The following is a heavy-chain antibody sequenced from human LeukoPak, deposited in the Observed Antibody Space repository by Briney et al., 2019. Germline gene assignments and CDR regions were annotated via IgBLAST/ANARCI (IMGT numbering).Heavy chain of an antibody. V-gene: IGHV3-21*01. CDR3: ARDGGGSQQSNWFDP. Sequence: GGSLRLSCAASGLSVSSYSMNWVRQAPGKGLEWVSSISSSSSYIYYADSVKGRFTISRDNAKNSLYLQMNSLRAEDTAVYYCARDGGGSQQSNWFDPWGQGTLVTVSS. CDR1: GLSVSSYS. D-gene: IGHD1-26*01. J-gene: IGHJ5*02. CDR2: ISSSSSYI.